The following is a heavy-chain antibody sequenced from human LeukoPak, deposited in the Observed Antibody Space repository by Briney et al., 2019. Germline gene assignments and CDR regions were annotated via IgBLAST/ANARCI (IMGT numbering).Heavy chain of an antibody. CDR3: ARCKCSSTSCYGGGYYYGMDV. J-gene: IGHJ6*04. V-gene: IGHV1-69*01. D-gene: IGHD2-2*01. Sequence: SVKVSCKASGGTFSSYAISWVRQAPGQGLEWMGGIIPIFGTANYAQKFQGRVTITADESTCTAYMELSSLRSEDTAVYYCARCKCSSTSCYGGGYYYGMDVWGKGTTVTVSS. CDR2: IIPIFGTA. CDR1: GGTFSSYA.